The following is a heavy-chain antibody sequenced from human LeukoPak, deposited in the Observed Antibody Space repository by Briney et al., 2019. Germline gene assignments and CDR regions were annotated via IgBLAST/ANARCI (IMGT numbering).Heavy chain of an antibody. CDR1: GYTFTNYG. CDR3: ARAAYSSGWPVLIPYYFDY. J-gene: IGHJ4*02. Sequence: ASVKVSCKASGYTFTNYGLSWVRQAPGQGLEWMGWISVYNGKTNYAQKFQGRVTVTTDTSTSTACMELRSLRSDDTALYYCARAAYSSGWPVLIPYYFDYWGQGTLATVSS. V-gene: IGHV1-18*04. D-gene: IGHD6-19*01. CDR2: ISVYNGKT.